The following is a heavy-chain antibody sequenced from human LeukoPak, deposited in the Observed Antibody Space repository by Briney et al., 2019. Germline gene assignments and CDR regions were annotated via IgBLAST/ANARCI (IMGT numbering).Heavy chain of an antibody. CDR2: IIPIFGTA. V-gene: IGHV1-69*13. CDR3: ARDDEAARHFDY. J-gene: IGHJ4*02. Sequence: GASVKVSCKASGGTFSSYAISWVRQAPGQGLEWMGGIIPIFGTANYAQKFQGRVTITADESTSTAYMELSSLRSEDTAVYYCARDDEAARHFDYWGQGTLVTVSS. CDR1: GGTFSSYA. D-gene: IGHD6-6*01.